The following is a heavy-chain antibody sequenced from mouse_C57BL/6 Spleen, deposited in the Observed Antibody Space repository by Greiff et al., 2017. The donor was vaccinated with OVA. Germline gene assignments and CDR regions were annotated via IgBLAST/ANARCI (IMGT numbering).Heavy chain of an antibody. CDR1: GYTFTDYE. CDR2: IDPETGGT. CDR3: TRKESYRGFAY. J-gene: IGHJ3*01. Sequence: VQLQQSGAELVRPGASVTLSCKASGYTFTDYEMHWVKQTPVHGLEWIGAIDPETGGTAYNQKFKGKAILTADKSSSTAYMELRSLTSEDSAAYYCTRKESYRGFAYWGQGTLVTVSA. D-gene: IGHD2-12*01. V-gene: IGHV1-15*01.